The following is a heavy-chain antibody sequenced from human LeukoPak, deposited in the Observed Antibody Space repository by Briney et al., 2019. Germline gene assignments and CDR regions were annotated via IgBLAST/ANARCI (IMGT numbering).Heavy chain of an antibody. CDR1: GFTFSDYY. Sequence: PGGSLRLSCAASGFTFSDYYMSWIRQAPGKGLEWVSYISSSGSTIYYADSVKGRFTISRDNAKNSLSLLMNSLRAEDTAVYYCARGTYSGTYYAWYYFDYWGQGTLVTVSS. V-gene: IGHV3-11*01. J-gene: IGHJ4*02. D-gene: IGHD1-26*01. CDR2: ISSSGSTI. CDR3: ARGTYSGTYYAWYYFDY.